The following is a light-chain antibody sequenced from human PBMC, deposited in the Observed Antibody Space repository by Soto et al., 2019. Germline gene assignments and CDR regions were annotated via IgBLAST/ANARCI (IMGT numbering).Light chain of an antibody. J-gene: IGKJ1*01. V-gene: IGKV3-20*01. CDR2: GAS. CDR3: HQRQRWPRT. Sequence: ELVLTQSPGTLSLSPGESAPVSCRASQTISRNYLVWYQKKRGQAPRLLIYGASTRATGIPDRFTGSGSGTDFTLTITRVEPEDFAFYYCHQRQRWPRTFGQGTKVDNK. CDR1: QTISRNY.